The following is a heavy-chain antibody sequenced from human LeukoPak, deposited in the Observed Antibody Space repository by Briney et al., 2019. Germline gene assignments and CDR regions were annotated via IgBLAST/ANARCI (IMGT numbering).Heavy chain of an antibody. J-gene: IGHJ1*01. CDR3: ARGLITREGIAVAGAFDI. V-gene: IGHV4-59*01. CDR2: IYYSGST. D-gene: IGHD6-19*01. Sequence: SETLSLTCTVSGGSISRYYWSWIRQPPGKGLEWIGYIYYSGSTNYNPSLKSRVTISLDTSKNQFSLKLSSVTAVDTAVYYCARGLITREGIAVAGAFDIWGQGTLVTVSS. CDR1: GGSISRYY.